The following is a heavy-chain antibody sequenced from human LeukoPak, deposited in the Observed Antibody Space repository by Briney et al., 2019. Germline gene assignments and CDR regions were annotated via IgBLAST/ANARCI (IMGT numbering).Heavy chain of an antibody. Sequence: GGSLRLSCAASGFSFSSYSFNWVRQAPGKGLAWVSSINTVSSYIYYADSLKGRFTISRDNAKNSVYLQMDSLRAEDSAVYYCARLRRNTDRSGFFYYYDYWGQGTLVTVSS. D-gene: IGHD3-22*01. CDR3: ARLRRNTDRSGFFYYYDY. CDR1: GFSFSSYS. J-gene: IGHJ4*02. CDR2: INTVSSYI. V-gene: IGHV3-21*06.